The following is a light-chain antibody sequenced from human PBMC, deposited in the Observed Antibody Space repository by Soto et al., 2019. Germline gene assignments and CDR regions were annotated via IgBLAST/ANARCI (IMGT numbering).Light chain of an antibody. J-gene: IGLJ2*01. CDR2: RNN. CDR3: AAWDYSLSGVV. CDR1: SSNIGSNY. Sequence: QSVLTQPASASGTPGQRVTISCSGSSSNIGSNYVFWYQHLPGTAPKLLIYRNNQRPSGVPDRFSGSKSGTSASLAISGLRSEDETDYYSAAWDYSLSGVVFGGGTKVTVL. V-gene: IGLV1-47*01.